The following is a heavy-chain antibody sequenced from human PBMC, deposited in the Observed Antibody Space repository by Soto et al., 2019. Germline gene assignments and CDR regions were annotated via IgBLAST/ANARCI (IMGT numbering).Heavy chain of an antibody. V-gene: IGHV3-21*01. J-gene: IGHJ5*02. Sequence: GGSLRLSCAASGFTFSSYSMNWVRQAPGKGLEWVSSISSSSSYIYYADSVKGRFTISRDNAKNSLYLQMNSLRAEDTAVYYCARESCSSASCLYNWFDPWGQGTLVTVSS. CDR3: ARESCSSASCLYNWFDP. CDR1: GFTFSSYS. CDR2: ISSSSSYI. D-gene: IGHD2-2*01.